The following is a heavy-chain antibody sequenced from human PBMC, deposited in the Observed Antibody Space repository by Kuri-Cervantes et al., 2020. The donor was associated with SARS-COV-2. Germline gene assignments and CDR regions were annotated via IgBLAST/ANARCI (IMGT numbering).Heavy chain of an antibody. CDR1: GYSFTSYW. CDR3: ARTRGSGSTYYYYYYMDV. CDR2: INPNSGGT. J-gene: IGHJ6*03. V-gene: IGHV1-2*02. Sequence: ASVKVSCKGSGYSFTSYWIGWVRQAPGQGLEWMGWINPNSGGTNYAQKFQGRVTMTRDTSISTAYMELSSLRSEDTAEYYCARTRGSGSTYYYYYYMDVWGKGTTVTVSS. D-gene: IGHD3-10*01.